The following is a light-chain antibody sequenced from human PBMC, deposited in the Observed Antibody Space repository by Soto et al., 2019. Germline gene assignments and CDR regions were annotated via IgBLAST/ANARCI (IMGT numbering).Light chain of an antibody. Sequence: DIQMTQSPSSLSASVGDRVTITCRASQSISSYLNWYQQKPGKAPKLLIYAASSLQSGVPSSFSGSGSGTDFTLTISSLQPVDFATYYCQQSYSTPPTFGGGTKVEIK. V-gene: IGKV1-39*01. J-gene: IGKJ4*01. CDR3: QQSYSTPPT. CDR1: QSISSY. CDR2: AAS.